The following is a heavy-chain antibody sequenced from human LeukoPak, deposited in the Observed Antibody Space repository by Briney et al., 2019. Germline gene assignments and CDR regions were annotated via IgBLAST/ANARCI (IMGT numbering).Heavy chain of an antibody. CDR1: GGSISSSN. V-gene: IGHV3-23*01. Sequence: PSGTLSLTCAVSGGSISSSNWWSWVRQPPGKGLEWVSAISGSGGSTYYADSVKGRFTVSRDNSKNTLYLQMNSLRAEDTAIYYCAKKSHSSGNFNYFDYWGQGTLVTVSS. CDR3: AKKSHSSGNFNYFDY. D-gene: IGHD6-19*01. J-gene: IGHJ4*02. CDR2: ISGSGGST.